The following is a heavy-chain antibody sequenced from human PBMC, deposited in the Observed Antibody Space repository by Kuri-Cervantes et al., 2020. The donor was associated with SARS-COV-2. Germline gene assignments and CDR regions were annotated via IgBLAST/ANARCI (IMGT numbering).Heavy chain of an antibody. D-gene: IGHD4-23*01. V-gene: IGHV3-74*01. J-gene: IGHJ3*02. CDR3: VRWSVRVYKDAFDI. CDR2: LSSSGGRT. CDR1: GFTVSDYW. Sequence: GESLKISCEVSGFTVSDYWMHWVRQSPGKGLTWVARLSSSGGRTDYADSVRGRFSVSRDNAKNTLYLQMNNVRGEDTALYYCVRWSVRVYKDAFDIWGRGTMVTVSS.